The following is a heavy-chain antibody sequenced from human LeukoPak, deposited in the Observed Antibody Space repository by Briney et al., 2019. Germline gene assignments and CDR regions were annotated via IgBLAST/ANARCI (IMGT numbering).Heavy chain of an antibody. V-gene: IGHV3-30*18. Sequence: PGGSLRLSCVASGFIFSSHGIHWVRQAPGKGLEWVAVMSYDGRNKYYVDSVKGRFTISRDNSKNTLYLQMNSLRAEDTAVYYCAKGRYSSGDSYFDFWGQGTLVTVSS. D-gene: IGHD6-19*01. CDR1: GFIFSSHG. CDR2: MSYDGRNK. CDR3: AKGRYSSGDSYFDF. J-gene: IGHJ4*02.